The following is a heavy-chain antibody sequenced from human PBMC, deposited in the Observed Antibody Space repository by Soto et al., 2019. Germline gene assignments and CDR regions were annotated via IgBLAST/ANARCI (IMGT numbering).Heavy chain of an antibody. J-gene: IGHJ3*02. CDR3: ARVLEHYYDSSGYSPPPHAFDI. Sequence: SETLSLTCTVSGGSISSYYWSWIRQPPGKGLEWIGYIYYSGSTNYNPSLKSRVTISVDTSKNQFSLKLSSVTAADTAVYYCARVLEHYYDSSGYSPPPHAFDIWGQGKMVTVSS. D-gene: IGHD3-22*01. V-gene: IGHV4-59*01. CDR1: GGSISSYY. CDR2: IYYSGST.